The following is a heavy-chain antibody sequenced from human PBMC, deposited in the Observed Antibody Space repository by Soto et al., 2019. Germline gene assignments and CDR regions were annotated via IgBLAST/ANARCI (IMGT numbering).Heavy chain of an antibody. CDR1: GFIFENFG. V-gene: IGHV3-23*01. CDR3: VTFGYNNRERFDY. D-gene: IGHD6-25*01. CDR2: ISGSGFKK. J-gene: IGHJ4*02. Sequence: PGGSLRLSCAASGFIFENFGMSWVRQAPGKGLEWISSISGSGFKKYYADSVKGRFTISRDNSKSTVYLELNNLSAEDTAVYYCVTFGYNNRERFDYWGQGNPVTVSS.